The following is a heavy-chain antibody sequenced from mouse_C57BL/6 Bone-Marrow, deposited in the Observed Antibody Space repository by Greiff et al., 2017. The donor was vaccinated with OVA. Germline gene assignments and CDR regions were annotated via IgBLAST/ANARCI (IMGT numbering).Heavy chain of an antibody. V-gene: IGHV5-16*01. CDR1: GFTFSDYY. D-gene: IGHD2-3*01. J-gene: IGHJ2*01. Sequence: EVNVVESEGGLVQPGSSMKLSCTASGFTFSDYYMAWVRQVPEKGLEWVANINYDGSSTYYLDSLKSRFIISRDNAKNILYLQMSSLKSEDTATYYCARGYDGSPDFDYWGQGTTLTVSS. CDR2: INYDGSST. CDR3: ARGYDGSPDFDY.